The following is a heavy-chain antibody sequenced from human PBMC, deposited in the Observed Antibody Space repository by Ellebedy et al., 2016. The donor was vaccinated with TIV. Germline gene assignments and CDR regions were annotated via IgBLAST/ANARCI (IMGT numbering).Heavy chain of an antibody. V-gene: IGHV1-58*01. D-gene: IGHD3-22*01. Sequence: SVKVSXXASGFTFTSSAVQWVRQARGQRLEWIGWIVVGSGNTNYAQKFQERVTITRDMSTSTAYMELSSLRSEDTAVYYCARADQRIYDSSGYTDAFDIWGQGTMVTVSS. CDR2: IVVGSGNT. J-gene: IGHJ3*02. CDR1: GFTFTSSA. CDR3: ARADQRIYDSSGYTDAFDI.